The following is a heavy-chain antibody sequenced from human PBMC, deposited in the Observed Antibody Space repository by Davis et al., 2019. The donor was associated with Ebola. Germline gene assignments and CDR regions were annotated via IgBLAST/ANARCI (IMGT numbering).Heavy chain of an antibody. D-gene: IGHD6-19*01. CDR2: ISSSSSYT. CDR3: ARDASYSSFILYGMDV. Sequence: GGSLRLSCPASGFTFSDYYMSWIRQAPGKGLEWVSYISSSSSYTNYAYSVKGRFTISRDNAKKSLYLQMNSLRAEDTAVYYCARDASYSSFILYGMDVWGQGTTVTVSS. V-gene: IGHV3-11*06. J-gene: IGHJ6*02. CDR1: GFTFSDYY.